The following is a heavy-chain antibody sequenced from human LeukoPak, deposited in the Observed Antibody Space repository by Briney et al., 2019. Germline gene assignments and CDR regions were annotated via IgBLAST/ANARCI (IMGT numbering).Heavy chain of an antibody. CDR3: AKDSRPGTMVRGIKN. CDR2: ISGSGGST. J-gene: IGHJ4*02. Sequence: GGSLRLSCAASGFTFSSYAMSWVRQAPGKGLEWVSAISGSGGSTYYADSVKGGFTISRDNSKNTLYLQMNSLRAEDTAVYYCAKDSRPGTMVRGIKNWGQGTLVTVSS. CDR1: GFTFSSYA. V-gene: IGHV3-23*01. D-gene: IGHD3-10*01.